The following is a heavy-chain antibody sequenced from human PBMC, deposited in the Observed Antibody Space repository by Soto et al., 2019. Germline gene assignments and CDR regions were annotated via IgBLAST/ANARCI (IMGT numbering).Heavy chain of an antibody. CDR3: ARDYYGSGSYYKRGPNYYGMDV. Sequence: SETLSLTCTVSGGSISRYYWSWIRQPPGKGLEWIGYIYYSGSTNYNPSLKSRVTISVDTSKNQFSLKLSSVTAADTAVYYCARDYYGSGSYYKRGPNYYGMDVWGQGTTVTVS. CDR1: GGSISRYY. J-gene: IGHJ6*02. D-gene: IGHD3-10*01. CDR2: IYYSGST. V-gene: IGHV4-59*01.